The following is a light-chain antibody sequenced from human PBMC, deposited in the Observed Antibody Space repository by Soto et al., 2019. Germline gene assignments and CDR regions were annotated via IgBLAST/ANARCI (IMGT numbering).Light chain of an antibody. Sequence: EIVLTQSPATLSLSPGERATLSCRASQSVSSYLAWYQQKPGQAPRLLIYDASNLATGIPARFSGSGSGTDFTLTISSLEPEDFAVYYCQQRSNWQLTFGGGTKVEIK. J-gene: IGKJ4*01. CDR2: DAS. CDR3: QQRSNWQLT. CDR1: QSVSSY. V-gene: IGKV3-11*01.